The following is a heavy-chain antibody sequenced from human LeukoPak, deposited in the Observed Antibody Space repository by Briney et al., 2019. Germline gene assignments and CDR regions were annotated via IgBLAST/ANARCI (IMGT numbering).Heavy chain of an antibody. Sequence: PGGSLRLSCAVSGFNFRGYNMNWVRQAPGKGLEWVSSMSTSSTYIYYADSIKGRFTISRDDARSLLYLQMDSLRAEDTAVYYCVRDFAFGFCNTTTCRYPFDSWGQGTLVTVSS. CDR2: MSTSSTYI. CDR3: VRDFAFGFCNTTTCRYPFDS. D-gene: IGHD3-16*01. CDR1: GFNFRGYN. J-gene: IGHJ4*02. V-gene: IGHV3-21*06.